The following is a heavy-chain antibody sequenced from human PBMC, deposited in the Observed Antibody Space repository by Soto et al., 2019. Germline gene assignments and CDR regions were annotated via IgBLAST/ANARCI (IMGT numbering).Heavy chain of an antibody. CDR2: IIPALGIT. J-gene: IGHJ6*04. Sequence: QVQLVQSGATVKRPGSSVRVSCQASGDTFSTHTITWVRQAPGQGLEWVGRIIPALGITTYAQRFQGRVPISAVRSTSTAYMVLSSLTSDDTALCCCARDQYCSVSSCFGYPDVWGGGTAVIVSS. CDR3: ARDQYCSVSSCFGYPDV. D-gene: IGHD2-15*01. V-gene: IGHV1-69*08. CDR1: GDTFSTHT.